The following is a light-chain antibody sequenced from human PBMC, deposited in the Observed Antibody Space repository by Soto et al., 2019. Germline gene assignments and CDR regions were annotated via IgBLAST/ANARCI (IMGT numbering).Light chain of an antibody. CDR2: EVN. J-gene: IGLJ3*02. CDR1: SSDVGGYDY. Sequence: QSVLTQPASASGSPGQSITISCTGTSSDVGGYDYVSWYQQYPGKGPKLIIYEVNNRPLGVSSRFSGSKSGNTASLTISGLQADDEADYFCGSYSNTKSRVLGGGTK. CDR3: GSYSNTKSRV. V-gene: IGLV2-14*01.